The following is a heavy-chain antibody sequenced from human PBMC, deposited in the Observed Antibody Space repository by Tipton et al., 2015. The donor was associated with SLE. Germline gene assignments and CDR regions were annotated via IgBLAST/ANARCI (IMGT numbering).Heavy chain of an antibody. V-gene: IGHV3-48*01. Sequence: GSLRLSCAASGFTFSSYSMNWVRQAPGKGLEWVSYISSSSSTIYYADSVKGRFTISRDNAKNSLYLQMNSLRAEDTAVYYCARGGGNSGWDYWGQGTLVTVSS. J-gene: IGHJ4*02. CDR3: ARGGGNSGWDY. CDR2: ISSSSSTI. D-gene: IGHD4-23*01. CDR1: GFTFSSYS.